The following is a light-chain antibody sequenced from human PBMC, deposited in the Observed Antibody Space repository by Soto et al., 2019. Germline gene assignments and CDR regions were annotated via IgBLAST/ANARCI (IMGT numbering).Light chain of an antibody. Sequence: IVLTQSPGTLSLSPGERATLSCRASQSVSNSYLAWYQQRPGQAPRLLIYVASSRATGIPDRFSGSGSGTDFTLTISRLEPEDFAVYYCQQYGSSPKTFGQGTKVDIK. CDR3: QQYGSSPKT. V-gene: IGKV3-20*01. CDR1: QSVSNSY. J-gene: IGKJ1*01. CDR2: VAS.